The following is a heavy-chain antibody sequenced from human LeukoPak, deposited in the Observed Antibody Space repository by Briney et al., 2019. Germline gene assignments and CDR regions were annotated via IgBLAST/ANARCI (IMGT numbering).Heavy chain of an antibody. CDR2: IYYSGRT. D-gene: IGHD5-12*01. J-gene: IGHJ4*02. CDR1: GDSVSRSDSY. CDR3: ARQKSGYDSPIDY. Sequence: SETLSLTCTIFGDSVSRSDSYWDWIRQPPGKGLEWIGTIYYSGRTYYSPSLKSRVTLSVDTSKNQFSLKLSSVTAADTAVYYCARQKSGYDSPIDYWGQGTLVTVSS. V-gene: IGHV4-39*01.